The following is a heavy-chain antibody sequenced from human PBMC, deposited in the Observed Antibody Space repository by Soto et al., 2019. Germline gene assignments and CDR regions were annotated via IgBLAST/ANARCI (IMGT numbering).Heavy chain of an antibody. J-gene: IGHJ4*02. CDR1: GFTFRSYV. V-gene: IGHV3-30*19. CDR2: TSYDGTNI. CDR3: ARWGTTGGLVV. D-gene: IGHD3-16*01. Sequence: QVQLVESGGGVVQPGTSLRLSCVGSGFTFRSYVIHWVRQAPGKGLEWVALTSYDGTNIYYGDSVKGRFTISRDNSKNSVDLQMDSRRLEDTSLYYCARWGTTGGLVVWGPGTLVSVSS.